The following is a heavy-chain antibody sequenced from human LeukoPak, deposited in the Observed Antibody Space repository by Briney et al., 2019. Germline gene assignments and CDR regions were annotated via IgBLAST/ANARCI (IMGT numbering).Heavy chain of an antibody. Sequence: GASVKVSCKASGYTFTSYYMHWVRQAPGQGLEWMGIINPSGGSTSYAQKFQGRVTMTRDMSTSTVYMELSSLRSEDTAVYYCASEAAAGTFWFDPWGQGTLVTVSS. J-gene: IGHJ5*02. V-gene: IGHV1-46*01. D-gene: IGHD6-13*01. CDR1: GYTFTSYY. CDR3: ASEAAAGTFWFDP. CDR2: INPSGGST.